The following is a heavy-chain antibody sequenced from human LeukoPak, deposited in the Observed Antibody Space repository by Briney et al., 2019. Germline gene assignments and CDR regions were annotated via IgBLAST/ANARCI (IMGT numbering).Heavy chain of an antibody. CDR3: ARDDSYGYDY. V-gene: IGHV1-69*04. Sequence: SVKVSCKASRGTFSSYAISWVRQAPGQGLEWMGRIIPILGIANYAQKFQGRVTITADKSTSTAYMELSSLRSEDTAVYYCARDDSYGYDYWGQGTLVTVSS. J-gene: IGHJ4*02. CDR2: IIPILGIA. D-gene: IGHD5-18*01. CDR1: RGTFSSYA.